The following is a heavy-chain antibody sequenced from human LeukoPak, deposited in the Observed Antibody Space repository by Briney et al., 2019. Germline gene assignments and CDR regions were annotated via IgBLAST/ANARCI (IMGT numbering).Heavy chain of an antibody. Sequence: SETLSLTCTVWGGSISSSYGRWGREAPGKGVGGGGDIYYSGSTIYNPSLKSRVTISVDTSKNQFSLKLSSVTAADTAVYYCARTSTYYYASGMPPKVIYFDYWGQGTLVTVSS. CDR2: IYYSGST. CDR3: ARTSTYYYASGMPPKVIYFDY. J-gene: IGHJ4*02. D-gene: IGHD3-10*01. V-gene: IGHV4-59*01. CDR1: GGSISSSY.